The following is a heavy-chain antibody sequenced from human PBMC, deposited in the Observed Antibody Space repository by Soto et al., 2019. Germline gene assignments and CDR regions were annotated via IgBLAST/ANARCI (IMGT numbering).Heavy chain of an antibody. CDR1: GFTFRSFE. CDR2: ISSSGSTL. Sequence: GGSLRLSCAASGFTFRSFEMDWVRQTPGKGLEWVSYISSSGSTLSYADSVKGRFTISRDNAKNSLYLQMNSLRAEDTAVYYCARDYGIMTTKFRWFDPWGQGTLVTVSS. CDR3: ARDYGIMTTKFRWFDP. D-gene: IGHD4-17*01. J-gene: IGHJ5*02. V-gene: IGHV3-48*03.